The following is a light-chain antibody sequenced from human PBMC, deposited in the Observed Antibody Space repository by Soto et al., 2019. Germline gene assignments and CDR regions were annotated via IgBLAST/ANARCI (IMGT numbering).Light chain of an antibody. V-gene: IGLV6-57*01. J-gene: IGLJ3*02. CDR2: EDN. CDR3: QSYDATNQV. Sequence: NFMLTQPHSVSESPGKTVIISCTRSSGSIASNYVQWYQQRPGSSPTTVIYEDNQRPSGVPDRFSGSIDSSSNSASLSISGLETEDEADYFCQSYDATNQVFGGGPKLTVL. CDR1: SGSIASNY.